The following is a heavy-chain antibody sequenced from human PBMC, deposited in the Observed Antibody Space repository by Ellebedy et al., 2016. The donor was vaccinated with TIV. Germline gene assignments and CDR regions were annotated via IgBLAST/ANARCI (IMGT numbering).Heavy chain of an antibody. CDR1: GFTFNSFW. CDR2: IKQDGGEK. CDR3: ARRYFDL. V-gene: IGHV3-7*01. J-gene: IGHJ2*01. Sequence: GESLKISXAASGFTFNSFWMSWVRQAPGKGLEWVANIKQDGGEKYYVDSVKGRFTISRDNAQNSLYLQMNSLRAEDTAVYYCARRYFDLWGRGTQVTVSS.